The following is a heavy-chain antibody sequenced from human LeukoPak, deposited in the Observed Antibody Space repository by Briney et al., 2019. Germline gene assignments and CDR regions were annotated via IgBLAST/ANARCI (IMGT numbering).Heavy chain of an antibody. D-gene: IGHD2-21*01. CDR1: GFTFSSYS. CDR2: IGDSAI. CDR3: ANLNLIPGEDYFDY. V-gene: IGHV3-48*04. J-gene: IGHJ4*02. Sequence: GGSLRLSCAASGFTFSSYSMNWVRQAPGKGLDWVSYIGDSAIYYADSVKGRFTISRDNAKNSLYLQMNSLRAEDTAVYYCANLNLIPGEDYFDYWGQGTLVSVSS.